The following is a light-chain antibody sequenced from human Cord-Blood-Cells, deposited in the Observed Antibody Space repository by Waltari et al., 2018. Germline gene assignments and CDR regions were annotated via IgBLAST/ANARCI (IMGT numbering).Light chain of an antibody. CDR2: WAS. J-gene: IGKJ1*01. V-gene: IGKV4-1*01. Sequence: DIVMTQSPDSLAVSMGVRATINCKSSPSVLYSSNNKNYLAWYQQKPGQPPKLLIYWASTRESGVPDRCSGSGSGTDFTLTISSLQAEDVAVYYCQQYYSTPPTFGQGTKVEIK. CDR3: QQYYSTPPT. CDR1: PSVLYSSNNKNY.